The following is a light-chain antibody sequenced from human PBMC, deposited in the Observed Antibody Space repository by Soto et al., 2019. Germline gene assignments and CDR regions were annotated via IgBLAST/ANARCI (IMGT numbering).Light chain of an antibody. J-gene: IGKJ4*01. CDR2: GAS. CDR3: QQYGSSPPLT. V-gene: IGKV3-20*01. Sequence: EIVLTQSPGTLSLSPGERATLSCRASQSVSSSYLAWYQQIPGQAPRILIYGASKRATGIPDRFSGSGSGTDFTLTISRMEPEDFAVYYCQQYGSSPPLTFGGGTKVEIK. CDR1: QSVSSSY.